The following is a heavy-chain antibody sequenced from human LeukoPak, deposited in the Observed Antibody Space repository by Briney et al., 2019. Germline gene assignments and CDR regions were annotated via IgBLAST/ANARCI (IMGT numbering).Heavy chain of an antibody. Sequence: GGSLRLSCAASGFTFSSYSMNWVRQAPGKGPEWVSSISSSSSYIYYADSVKGRFTISRDNAKNSLYLQMNSLRAEDTAVYYCARGRYSGSYYGEYFQHWGQGTLVTVSS. V-gene: IGHV3-21*01. CDR1: GFTFSSYS. CDR3: ARGRYSGSYYGEYFQH. CDR2: ISSSSSYI. J-gene: IGHJ1*01. D-gene: IGHD1-26*01.